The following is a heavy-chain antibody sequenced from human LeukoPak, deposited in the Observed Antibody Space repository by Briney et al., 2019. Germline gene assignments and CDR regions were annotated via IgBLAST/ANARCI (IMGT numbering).Heavy chain of an antibody. Sequence: PSETLSLTCAVSGGSISSSNWWSWVRQPPGKGLEWIGEIYHSGSTNYNPSLKSRVTISVDKSKNQFSLKLTSVTAADTAVYYCARSRADYGEYYYMDVWGKGTTVTISS. CDR3: ARSRADYGEYYYMDV. CDR2: IYHSGST. V-gene: IGHV4-4*02. D-gene: IGHD4-17*01. J-gene: IGHJ6*03. CDR1: GGSISSSNW.